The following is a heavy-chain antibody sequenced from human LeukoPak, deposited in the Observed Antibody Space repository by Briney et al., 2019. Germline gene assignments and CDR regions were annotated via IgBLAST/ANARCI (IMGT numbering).Heavy chain of an antibody. Sequence: ASVKVSCKASGYTFTSYDINWVRQATGQGLEWMGWMNPNSGNTGYAQKFQGRVTITRNTSKSTAYMELSSLRSEDTAVYYCARGIRSDSSSWYLKNKSYYMDVWGKGTTVTVSS. CDR3: ARGIRSDSSSWYLKNKSYYMDV. V-gene: IGHV1-8*03. CDR1: GYTFTSYD. J-gene: IGHJ6*03. CDR2: MNPNSGNT. D-gene: IGHD6-13*01.